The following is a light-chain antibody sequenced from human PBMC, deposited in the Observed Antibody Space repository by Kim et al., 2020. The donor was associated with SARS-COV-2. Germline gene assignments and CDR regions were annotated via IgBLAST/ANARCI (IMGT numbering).Light chain of an antibody. J-gene: IGLJ3*02. Sequence: SYELTQPPSVSAAPGKTATITCGGNYIGRTSVHWYQQKPGQAPVLVMYYDSDRPSGISERFSGSNSGNKATLTINRVEAGDEADYYCQVWDSNSNHGVFGGGTQLTVL. CDR2: YDS. CDR1: YIGRTS. V-gene: IGLV3-21*04. CDR3: QVWDSNSNHGV.